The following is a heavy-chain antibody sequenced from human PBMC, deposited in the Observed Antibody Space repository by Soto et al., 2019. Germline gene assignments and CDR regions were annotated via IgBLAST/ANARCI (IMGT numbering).Heavy chain of an antibody. CDR1: GFTFSSYE. J-gene: IGHJ1*01. V-gene: IGHV3-48*03. CDR3: ARVSQSFIEYFQH. CDR2: ISGIGYTSDTGPTI. Sequence: GGSLRLSCAASGFTFSSYEMIWVRQAPGKGLEWVSYISGIGYTSDTGPTIHYADSVKGRFTISRNHAKNSLYLQMNSLRVEDTAVYYCARVSQSFIEYFQHWGQGTLVTVSS. D-gene: IGHD3-16*02.